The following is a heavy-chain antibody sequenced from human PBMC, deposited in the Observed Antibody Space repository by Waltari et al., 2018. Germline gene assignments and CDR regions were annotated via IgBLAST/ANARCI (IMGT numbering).Heavy chain of an antibody. Sequence: QVQLVQSGAEVKKPGSSVKVSCKASGGTFSSYAISWVRQAPGQGLEWMGGIIPIFGKANYAQKFQGRVTITTDESTSTAYMELSSLRSEDTAVYYCARAGTTYYYDSSGYDYFDYWGQGTLVTVSS. J-gene: IGHJ4*02. V-gene: IGHV1-69*05. CDR3: ARAGTTYYYDSSGYDYFDY. CDR1: GGTFSSYA. CDR2: IIPIFGKA. D-gene: IGHD3-22*01.